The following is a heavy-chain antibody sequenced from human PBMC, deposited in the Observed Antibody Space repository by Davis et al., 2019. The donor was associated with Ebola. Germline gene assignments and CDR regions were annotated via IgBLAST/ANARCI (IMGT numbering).Heavy chain of an antibody. Sequence: PSETLSLTCAVYGGSFSGYYWSWIRQPPGKGLEWIGEINHSGSTNYNPSLKSRVTISVDTSKNQFSLKLSSVTAADTAVYYCARVGAVTGSYPYYFDYWGQGTLVTVSS. CDR1: GGSFSGYY. CDR2: INHSGST. D-gene: IGHD1-26*01. V-gene: IGHV4-34*01. CDR3: ARVGAVTGSYPYYFDY. J-gene: IGHJ4*02.